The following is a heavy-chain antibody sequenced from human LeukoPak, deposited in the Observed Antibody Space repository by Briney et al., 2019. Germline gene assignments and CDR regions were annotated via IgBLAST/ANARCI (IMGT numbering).Heavy chain of an antibody. CDR3: ARVGWPSASHI. CDR2: IYTSGST. D-gene: IGHD1-26*01. Sequence: SETLSLTYTVSGGAISSYCWSWIRQPAGKGLEWIGRIYTSGSTNYNPSLKSRVTMSVDTSKNQFSLKLSSVTAADTAVYYCARVGWPSASHIGGQGTMVTVSS. V-gene: IGHV4-4*07. J-gene: IGHJ3*02. CDR1: GGAISSYC.